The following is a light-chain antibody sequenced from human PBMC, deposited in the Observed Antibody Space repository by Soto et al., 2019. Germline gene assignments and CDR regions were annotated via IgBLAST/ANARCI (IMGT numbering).Light chain of an antibody. V-gene: IGLV2-14*03. Sequence: QSVLTQPASVSGSPGQSITISCTGTSSDVGGSNFVSWYQHHPGKAPKLIIYDVTSRPSGVSNRFSGSKSGNTASLTISGLQVEDEADYYCNSFRSSITLVVFGGGTKLTVL. CDR3: NSFRSSITLVV. CDR1: SSDVGGSNF. CDR2: DVT. J-gene: IGLJ2*01.